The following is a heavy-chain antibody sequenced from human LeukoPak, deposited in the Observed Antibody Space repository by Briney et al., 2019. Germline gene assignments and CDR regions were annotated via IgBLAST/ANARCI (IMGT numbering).Heavy chain of an antibody. V-gene: IGHV1-69*13. CDR1: GGTFSSYA. J-gene: IGHJ3*02. Sequence: SVKVSCKASGGTFSSYAISWVRQAPGQGLEWMGGIIPIFGTANYAQKFQGRVTITADESTSTAYMELSSLRSEGTAVYYCARDVGSDIVVVPAAIRGDAFDIWGQGTMVTVSS. CDR3: ARDVGSDIVVVPAAIRGDAFDI. CDR2: IIPIFGTA. D-gene: IGHD2-2*01.